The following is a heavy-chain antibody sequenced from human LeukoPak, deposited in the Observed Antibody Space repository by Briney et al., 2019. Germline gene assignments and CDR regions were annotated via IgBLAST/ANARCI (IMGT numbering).Heavy chain of an antibody. CDR1: GFTFSSYG. D-gene: IGHD1-1*01. CDR3: WDTNWNGDWDY. CDR2: IKSKAHGGTT. V-gene: IGHV3-15*01. J-gene: IGHJ4*02. Sequence: GGSLRLSCAASGFTFSSYGMHWVRQAPGKGLEWVGRIKSKAHGGTTDYAAPVKGRFTISRDDSKNTLYLQMNSLKTEDTAVYYCWDTNWNGDWDYWGQGTLVTVSS.